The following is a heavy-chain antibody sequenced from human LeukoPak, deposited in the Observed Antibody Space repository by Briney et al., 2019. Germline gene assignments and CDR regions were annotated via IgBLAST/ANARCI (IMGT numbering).Heavy chain of an antibody. D-gene: IGHD6-19*01. CDR2: IIPIFGTA. V-gene: IGHV1-69*06. CDR3: ASSVAGTGVFDY. J-gene: IGHJ4*02. CDR1: GGTFSSYA. Sequence: SVKVSCTASGGTFSSYAISWVRQAPGQGLEWMGGIIPIFGTANYAQKFQGRVTITADKSTSTAYMELSSLRSEDTAVYYCASSVAGTGVFDYWGQGTLVTVSS.